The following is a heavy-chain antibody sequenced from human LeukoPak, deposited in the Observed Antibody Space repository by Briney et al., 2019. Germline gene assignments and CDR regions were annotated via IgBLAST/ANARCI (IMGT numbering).Heavy chain of an antibody. CDR1: GFTFSSYW. D-gene: IGHD3-22*01. V-gene: IGHV3-74*01. J-gene: IGHJ4*02. CDR3: AENYYDSRGYFGY. Sequence: GGSLRLSCAASGFTFSSYWMHWVRQAPGKGLVWVSRINNDGSSTSYADSVKGRFTISRDNAKNTLYLQMNSLRAEDTAVYYCAENYYDSRGYFGYWGRGTLATVSS. CDR2: INNDGSST.